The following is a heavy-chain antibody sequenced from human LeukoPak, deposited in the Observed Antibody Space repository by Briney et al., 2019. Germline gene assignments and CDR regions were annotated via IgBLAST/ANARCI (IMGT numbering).Heavy chain of an antibody. D-gene: IGHD3-16*01. J-gene: IGHJ5*02. CDR2: ISDDGSSK. CDR1: GFTFGTYG. CDR3: AKGGGRFHLPFDP. Sequence: GGSLRLSCAASGFTFGTYGMHWVRQAPGKGLEWVALISDDGSSKLYADSVKGRFTISRDNFRNTLYLQMNSLRLEDTAVYYCAKGGGRFHLPFDPWGQGTLVSVSS. V-gene: IGHV3-30*18.